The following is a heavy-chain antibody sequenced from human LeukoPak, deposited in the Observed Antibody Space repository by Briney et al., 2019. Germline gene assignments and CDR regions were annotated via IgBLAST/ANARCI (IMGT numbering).Heavy chain of an antibody. CDR1: GLTFSSYA. CDR2: ISGSGGST. D-gene: IGHD3-10*01. Sequence: PGGSLGLSCEASGLTFSSYAMSWVRQAPGKGLEGVSAISGSGGSTYYADYVKGRFTISRDNSKNTLYLQMNSLRAEDTAVYYCAKRGGVTMVRGALGYWGQGTLVTVSS. CDR3: AKRGGVTMVRGALGY. J-gene: IGHJ4*02. V-gene: IGHV3-23*01.